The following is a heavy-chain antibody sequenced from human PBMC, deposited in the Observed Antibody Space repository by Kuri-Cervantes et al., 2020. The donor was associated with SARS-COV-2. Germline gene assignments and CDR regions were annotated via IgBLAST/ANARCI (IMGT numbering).Heavy chain of an antibody. J-gene: IGHJ5*02. CDR1: GFTFSDYY. Sequence: LSLTCAASGFTFSDYYMSWIRQAPGKGLEWVSYIRSSGSTIYYADSVKGRFTISRYNAKNSLYLQMNSLRAEDTAVYYCARSGYYYNNWFDPWGQGTLVTVSS. D-gene: IGHD3-22*01. CDR2: IRSSGSTI. CDR3: ARSGYYYNNWFDP. V-gene: IGHV3-11*04.